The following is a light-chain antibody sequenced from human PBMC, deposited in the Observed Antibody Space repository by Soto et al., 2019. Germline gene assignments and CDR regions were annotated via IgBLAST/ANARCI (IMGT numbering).Light chain of an antibody. CDR2: DVS. J-gene: IGLJ1*01. CDR3: SSYTSSNTRYV. CDR1: SSDVGGYNY. V-gene: IGLV2-14*01. Sequence: QSALTQPASVSGSPGQSITISCTGTSSDVGGYNYVSWYQQHPGKAPKLLIYDVSYRPSGVSNRFSGSKSGNTASLTISGLQAEDEADYYCSSYTSSNTRYVFGTETKVTVL.